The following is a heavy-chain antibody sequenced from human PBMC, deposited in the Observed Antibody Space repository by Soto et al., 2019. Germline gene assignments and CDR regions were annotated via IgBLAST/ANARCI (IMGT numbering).Heavy chain of an antibody. Sequence: QVQLQESGPGLVKPSETLSLTCSVSGVSISSYYWSWIRHPPGKGLEWIGNVCYTGSTSYNPSLESRVTLSLDTSKNQLSLTLDSVTAADTAVYYCARRPIVAADYYYMDVWGKGTTVIVSS. CDR3: ARRPIVAADYYYMDV. V-gene: IGHV4-59*08. D-gene: IGHD6-13*01. CDR1: GVSISSYY. CDR2: VCYTGST. J-gene: IGHJ6*03.